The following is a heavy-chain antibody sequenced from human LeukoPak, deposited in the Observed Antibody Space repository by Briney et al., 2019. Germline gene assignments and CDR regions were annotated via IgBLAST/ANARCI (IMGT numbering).Heavy chain of an antibody. CDR3: ASFYGDYVVYYY. Sequence: ASVKVSCKASGYTFTSYDINWVRQATGQGLKWMGWMNPNSGNTVYAHKFQGRVTMTRNTSISTAYMELSSLRSEDTAVYFCASFYGDYVVYYYWGQGTLVTVSS. D-gene: IGHD4-17*01. CDR1: GYTFTSYD. V-gene: IGHV1-8*01. CDR2: MNPNSGNT. J-gene: IGHJ4*02.